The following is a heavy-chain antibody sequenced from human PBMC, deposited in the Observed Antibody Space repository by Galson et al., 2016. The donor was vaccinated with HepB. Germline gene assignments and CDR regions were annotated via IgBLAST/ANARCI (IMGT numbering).Heavy chain of an antibody. D-gene: IGHD2-21*02. CDR1: GFTFDDYA. CDR2: ISWDGSRK. CDR3: AKGGCVGDCYGPLDF. J-gene: IGHJ1*01. Sequence: SLRLSCAASGFTFDDYAMQWVRQTPGRGLEWVAPISWDGSRKHYADSVKGRFTISRDNTKNSMNLQLNSLRPEDAALYFCAKGGCVGDCYGPLDFWGQGTLVAVSS. V-gene: IGHV3-43D*04.